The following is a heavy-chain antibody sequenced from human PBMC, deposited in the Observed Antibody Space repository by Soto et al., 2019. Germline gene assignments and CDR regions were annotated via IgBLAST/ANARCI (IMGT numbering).Heavy chain of an antibody. CDR2: IDTKSGGT. J-gene: IGHJ4*02. Sequence: QLVQSGAEVKKPWATVRVSCTTSGATFIACYIYWVRLAPGQGLEWMGWIDTKSGGTPYEQKCLASSTMTRDNSFNTGLMDLTRLTSDDSAGDYCALGAVDVPSWGQGALITVSS. CDR3: ALGAVDVPS. CDR1: GATFIACY. V-gene: IGHV1-2*02.